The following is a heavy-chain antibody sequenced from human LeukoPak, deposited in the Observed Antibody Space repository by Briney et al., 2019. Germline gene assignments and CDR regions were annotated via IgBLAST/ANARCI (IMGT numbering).Heavy chain of an antibody. Sequence: PSETLSLTCAVYGGSFSGYYWSWIRQPPGKGLEWIGETNHSGSTKYNPSLKSRVTISVDTSKNQFSLKLSSVTAADTAVYYCARTGVGSPPARPTPAQHDYWGQGTLVTVSS. CDR1: GGSFSGYY. J-gene: IGHJ4*02. D-gene: IGHD3-10*01. CDR3: ARTGVGSPPARPTPAQHDY. V-gene: IGHV4-34*01. CDR2: TNHSGST.